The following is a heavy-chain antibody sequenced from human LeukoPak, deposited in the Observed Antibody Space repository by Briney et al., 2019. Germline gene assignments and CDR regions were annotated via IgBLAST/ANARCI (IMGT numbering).Heavy chain of an antibody. CDR1: GGSISSYY. J-gene: IGHJ4*02. CDR3: ARDASRSGYSYGAFDY. Sequence: SETLSLTCTVSGGSISSYYWSWIRQPPGKGLEWIGYIYYSGSTNYNPSLKSRVTISVDTSKNQFSLKLSSVTAADTAVYYCARDASRSGYSYGAFDYWGQGTLVTVSS. CDR2: IYYSGST. V-gene: IGHV4-59*01. D-gene: IGHD5-18*01.